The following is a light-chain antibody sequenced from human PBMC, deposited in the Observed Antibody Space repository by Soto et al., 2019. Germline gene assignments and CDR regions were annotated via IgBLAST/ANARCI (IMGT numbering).Light chain of an antibody. CDR2: GSS. CDR1: QTITTY. J-gene: IGKJ3*01. V-gene: IGKV3D-15*01. CDR3: QQYNNWPPVT. Sequence: EIVMTQSPATLSVSPGERATLSCRASQTITTYFAWYPQQPGQPPRLLXYGSSNRATGIPAMFSGSGSGTEFTLTISSLQSEDFAVYYCQQYNNWPPVTFGPGAKVDIK.